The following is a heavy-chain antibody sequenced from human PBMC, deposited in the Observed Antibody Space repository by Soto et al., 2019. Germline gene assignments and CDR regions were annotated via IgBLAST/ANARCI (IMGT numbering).Heavy chain of an antibody. J-gene: IGHJ4*02. CDR2: ISGGGDST. Sequence: GGSLRLSCAASGFTFSYYAMSWVRQAPGKGLEWVSGISGGGDSTYYADSVKGRFTISRDNSKNTLYLQMNSLTAEDTAVYYCAKDLLMITFGGVIAHFDCWGQGTLVTVSS. CDR1: GFTFSYYA. CDR3: AKDLLMITFGGVIAHFDC. V-gene: IGHV3-23*01. D-gene: IGHD3-16*02.